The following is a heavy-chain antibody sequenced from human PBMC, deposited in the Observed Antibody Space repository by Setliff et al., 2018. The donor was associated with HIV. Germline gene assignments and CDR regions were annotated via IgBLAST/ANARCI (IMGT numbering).Heavy chain of an antibody. Sequence: SETLSLTCTVSGGSISSHYWSWIRQPPGKGLEWIGYIYYSGSTNYNPSLKSRVTISVDTSKNQFSLKLSSVTAADTAVYYCARVFGAGPYYYYYMDVWGKGTTVTV. CDR2: IYYSGST. D-gene: IGHD3-16*01. CDR1: GGSISSHY. J-gene: IGHJ6*03. CDR3: ARVFGAGPYYYYYMDV. V-gene: IGHV4-59*11.